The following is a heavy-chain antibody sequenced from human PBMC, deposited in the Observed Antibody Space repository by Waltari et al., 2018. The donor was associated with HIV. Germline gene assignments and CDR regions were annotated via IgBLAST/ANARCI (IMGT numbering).Heavy chain of an antibody. J-gene: IGHJ4*02. CDR1: GGAFMRYS. D-gene: IGHD1-26*01. CDR2: IVPTSRTG. V-gene: IGHV1-69*08. CDR3: ASARETMGIDFDS. Sequence: QVQLVQSGAEVKKPGSSAKVSCKASGGAFMRYSFNWGRRAPGQGLEWVGRIVPTSRTGKYAQKFQDRVTITADKSTSTAYMELRSLRSDDTAVFYCASARETMGIDFDSWGQGTLVTVSS.